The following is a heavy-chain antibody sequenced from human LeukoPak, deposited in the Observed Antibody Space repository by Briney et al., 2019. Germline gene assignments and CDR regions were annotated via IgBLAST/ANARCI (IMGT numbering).Heavy chain of an antibody. CDR3: ARHWQLAAWGDAFDI. J-gene: IGHJ3*02. CDR2: ISYSGST. V-gene: IGHV4-59*08. CDR1: GGSISSYY. Sequence: SETLSLTCTVSGGSISSYYWSWIRQPPGKGLEWIGCISYSGSTNSNPSLKSRVTVSIDTSKNQFSLKLSSVTAADTAVYYCARHWQLAAWGDAFDIWGQGTMVTVSS. D-gene: IGHD6-6*01.